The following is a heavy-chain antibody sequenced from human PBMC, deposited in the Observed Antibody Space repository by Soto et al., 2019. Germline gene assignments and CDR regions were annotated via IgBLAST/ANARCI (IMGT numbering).Heavy chain of an antibody. CDR3: ARDWGVYDSYSKTYIPHLDS. Sequence: EVQLVESGGGLVQPGESLRLSCVGSGYTFSRNGMNWVRQAPGKGLEWMFFIRLKRDIIQYAGSVRGRFTVSRDDANASMYLQMNSLRDEDSAVYYCARDWGVYDSYSKTYIPHLDSWGQGALVIVSS. CDR1: GYTFSRNG. CDR2: IRLKRDII. D-gene: IGHD3-10*01. J-gene: IGHJ4*02. V-gene: IGHV3-48*02.